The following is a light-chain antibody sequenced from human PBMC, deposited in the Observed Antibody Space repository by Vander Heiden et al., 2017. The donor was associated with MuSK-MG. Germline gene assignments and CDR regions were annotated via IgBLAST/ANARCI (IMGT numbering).Light chain of an antibody. V-gene: IGKV6-21*01. CDR3: QQSGSLPST. CDR2: YAS. J-gene: IGKJ5*01. CDR1: QSIRSS. Sequence: EIVLTQSPDFQSVTPKHNVTIPSRACQSIRSSLHWYQQKPDQAPKLLIKYASQSFTGVPSRFSGSGSGTDFTLTISSLEAEDAAAYYCQQSGSLPSTFGQGTRLEIK.